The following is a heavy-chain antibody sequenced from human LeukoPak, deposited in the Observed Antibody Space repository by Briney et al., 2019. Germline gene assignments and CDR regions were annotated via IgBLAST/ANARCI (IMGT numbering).Heavy chain of an antibody. J-gene: IGHJ4*02. V-gene: IGHV4-59*01. D-gene: IGHD1-26*01. CDR3: ATMRAITHFDY. Sequence: PSETLSLTCTVSGGSISNYYWSWIRQPPGKGLEWIGYIYYSGSTNYNPSLKSRVTISVDTSKNQFSLNLSSVTAADTAVYYCATMRAITHFDYWGQGTLVTVSS. CDR2: IYYSGST. CDR1: GGSISNYY.